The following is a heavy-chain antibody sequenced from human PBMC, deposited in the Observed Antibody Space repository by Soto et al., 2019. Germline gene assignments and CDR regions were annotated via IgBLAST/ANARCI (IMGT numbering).Heavy chain of an antibody. D-gene: IGHD1-1*01. CDR3: ARANDLNAFDI. Sequence: EVQLVESGGGQVQPGGSLRLSCAASGVIATAKYMNWVRQAPGGGLEWVAVIYNSGSTYHADAVKGRFTISRHDSKNTLYLQMDRLRPEDTAVYYCARANDLNAFDIWGQGTMVTVSS. CDR1: GVIATAKY. CDR2: IYNSGST. V-gene: IGHV3-53*04. J-gene: IGHJ3*02.